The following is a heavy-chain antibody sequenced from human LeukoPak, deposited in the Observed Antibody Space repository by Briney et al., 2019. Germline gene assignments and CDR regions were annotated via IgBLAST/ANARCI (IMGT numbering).Heavy chain of an antibody. V-gene: IGHV3-48*04. CDR2: ISSSGNTI. Sequence: QSGGSLRLSCAASGFTLSTYTMTWIRQAPGKGLEWVSYISSSGNTIYYADSVKGRFAISRDNAKNSLYLQMNSLRAEDTAVYYCARPKYSSSWQIFDYWGQGTLVTASS. CDR3: ARPKYSSSWQIFDY. CDR1: GFTLSTYT. D-gene: IGHD6-13*01. J-gene: IGHJ4*02.